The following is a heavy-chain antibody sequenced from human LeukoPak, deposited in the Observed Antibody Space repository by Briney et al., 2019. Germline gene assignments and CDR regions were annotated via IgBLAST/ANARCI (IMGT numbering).Heavy chain of an antibody. Sequence: GGSLRLSCAVSGFTFSSSWMHWVRQAPGKGLEWVANIKQDGGEKYYVDSVKGRFTISRDNAKNALFLQMNSLRAEDTAVYYCAGRNFDLWGQGTLVTVSS. CDR3: AGRNFDL. CDR1: GFTFSSSW. CDR2: IKQDGGEK. J-gene: IGHJ4*02. V-gene: IGHV3-7*01.